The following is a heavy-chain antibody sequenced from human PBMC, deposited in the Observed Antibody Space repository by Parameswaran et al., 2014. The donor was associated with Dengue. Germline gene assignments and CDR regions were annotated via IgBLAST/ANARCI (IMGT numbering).Heavy chain of an antibody. D-gene: IGHD5-12*01. CDR3: ARGGYSGYLSLYYYYGMDV. CDR2: MNPNSGNT. CDR1: GYTFTSFD. Sequence: PGASVKVSCKASGYTFTSFDINWVRQATGQGLEWMGWMNPNSGNTGYAQKFQGRVTMTRKTSISTAYMELSSLRSEDTAVYYCARGGYSGYLSLYYYYGMDVWGQGTTVTVSS. J-gene: IGHJ6*02. V-gene: IGHV1-8*01.